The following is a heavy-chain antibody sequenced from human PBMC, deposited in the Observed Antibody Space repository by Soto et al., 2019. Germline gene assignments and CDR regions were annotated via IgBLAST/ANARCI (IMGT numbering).Heavy chain of an antibody. V-gene: IGHV1-69*02. J-gene: IGHJ4*02. CDR2: IIPILGIA. CDR3: ARAQSGCSGCSCNDGYFDY. D-gene: IGHD2-15*01. Sequence: QVQLVQSGAEVKKPGSSVKVSCKASGGTFSSYTISWVRQAPGQGLEWMGRIIPILGIANYAQKFQGRVTITADKSPSKAYKGLSSLRSEDTAGYYCARAQSGCSGCSCNDGYFDYWGQGNLVTVSS. CDR1: GGTFSSYT.